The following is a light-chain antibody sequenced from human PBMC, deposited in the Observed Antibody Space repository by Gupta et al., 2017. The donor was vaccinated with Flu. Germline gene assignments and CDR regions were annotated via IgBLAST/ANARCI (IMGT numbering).Light chain of an antibody. J-gene: IGKJ2*03. V-gene: IGKV1-5*03. Sequence: DIQMTQSPSTLSASVGDRVTITCRASQSISSWLAWYQQKPGKAPKVLIYKASNLQSGVPSRISGSGSGTEFTLTISSLQPDDFAVYFCQQYNSFPYSFGQRTKLEIK. CDR3: QQYNSFPYS. CDR1: QSISSW. CDR2: KAS.